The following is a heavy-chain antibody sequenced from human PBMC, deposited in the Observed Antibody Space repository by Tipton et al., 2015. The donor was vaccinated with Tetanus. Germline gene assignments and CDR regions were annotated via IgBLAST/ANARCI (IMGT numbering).Heavy chain of an antibody. CDR1: GGSIRGGTFY. CDR2: IYESGDT. D-gene: IGHD3-3*01. V-gene: IGHV4-39*01. CDR3: ARHQSGYFTPVDY. J-gene: IGHJ4*02. Sequence: TLSLTCTVSGGSIRGGTFYWGWIRQPPGKGLEWIGSIYESGDTYYIPSLKSRVTISVDTSKKQFSLNLNSMAAADTGVYYCARHQSGYFTPVDYWGQGNLDTVSS.